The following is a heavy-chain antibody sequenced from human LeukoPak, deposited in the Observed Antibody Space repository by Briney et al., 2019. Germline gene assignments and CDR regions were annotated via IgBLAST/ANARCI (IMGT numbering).Heavy chain of an antibody. Sequence: GGSLRLSCAASGFPLSSYAMSWVRQAPGKGLEWVSSISSSSYIYYADSVKGRFTISRDNAKNSLYLQMNSLRAEDTAVYYCARGHSGSYDFDYWGQGTLVTVSS. CDR2: ISSSSYI. J-gene: IGHJ4*02. CDR3: ARGHSGSYDFDY. V-gene: IGHV3-21*01. D-gene: IGHD1-26*01. CDR1: GFPLSSYA.